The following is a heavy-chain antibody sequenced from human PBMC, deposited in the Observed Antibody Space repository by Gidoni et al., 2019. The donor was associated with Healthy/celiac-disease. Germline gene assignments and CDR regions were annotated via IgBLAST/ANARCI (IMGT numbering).Heavy chain of an antibody. V-gene: IGHV4-34*01. J-gene: IGHJ4*02. Sequence: QVQLQQWGAGLLQPSETLSLTCAVYGGSFSGDSWSWTRQPPGKGLEWIGEINHSGSTNYNPSLKSRVTISVDTSKNQFSLKLSSVTAADTAVYYCVRRDSGSYCFDYWGQGTLVTVSS. CDR3: VRRDSGSYCFDY. D-gene: IGHD1-26*01. CDR1: GGSFSGDS. CDR2: INHSGST.